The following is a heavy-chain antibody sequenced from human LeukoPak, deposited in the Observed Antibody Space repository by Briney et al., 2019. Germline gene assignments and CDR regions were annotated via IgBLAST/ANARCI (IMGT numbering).Heavy chain of an antibody. Sequence: GGSLRLSCAASGFTFSSYGMHWVRQAPGKGLEWVAVISYDGSNKYYADSVKGRFTISRDNSKNTLYLQMNSLRAEDTAVYYCAKLAPIAAADPWVDYWGQGALVTVSS. CDR1: GFTFSSYG. D-gene: IGHD6-13*01. CDR2: ISYDGSNK. CDR3: AKLAPIAAADPWVDY. V-gene: IGHV3-30*18. J-gene: IGHJ4*02.